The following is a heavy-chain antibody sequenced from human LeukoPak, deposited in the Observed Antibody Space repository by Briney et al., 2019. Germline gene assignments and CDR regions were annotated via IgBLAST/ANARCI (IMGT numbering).Heavy chain of an antibody. J-gene: IGHJ2*01. CDR2: IYYSGST. D-gene: IGHD1-1*01. CDR3: ARELGTQSYNYELNWYFDL. V-gene: IGHV4-30-4*01. CDR1: GGSISSGDYY. Sequence: SETLSLTCTVSGGSISSGDYYWSWIRQPPGKGLEWIGYIYYSGSTYYNPSLKSRVTISVDTSKNQFSLKLSSVTAADTAVYYCARELGTQSYNYELNWYFDLWGCGTLVTVSS.